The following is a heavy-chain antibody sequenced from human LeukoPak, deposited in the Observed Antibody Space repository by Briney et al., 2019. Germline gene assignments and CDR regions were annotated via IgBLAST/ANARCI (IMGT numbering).Heavy chain of an antibody. J-gene: IGHJ4*02. V-gene: IGHV1-69*06. CDR3: AKGPRLREGGSYRF. Sequence: SVKVSCKASGGIFSSYAINWVRQAPGQGLEWMGRIIPIFGSANYAQKFQGRVTITADKSTRTAYMELSSLRSEDTALYYCAKGPRLREGGSYRFWGQGTLVTVSS. D-gene: IGHD3-16*02. CDR2: IIPIFGSA. CDR1: GGIFSSYA.